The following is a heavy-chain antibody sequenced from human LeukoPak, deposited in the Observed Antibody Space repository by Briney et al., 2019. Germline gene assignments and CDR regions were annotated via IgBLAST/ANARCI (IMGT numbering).Heavy chain of an antibody. CDR3: ARVEDFDY. J-gene: IGHJ4*02. Sequence: PGGSLRLSCAASGFTFSSYAMSWVRQAPGKGLEWVASISSSGSYIYYAGSVKGRFTISRDNAKNSLYLQMNSLRAGDTAVYYCARVEDFDYWGQGTLVTVSS. CDR1: GFTFSSYA. CDR2: ISSSGSYI. V-gene: IGHV3-21*01.